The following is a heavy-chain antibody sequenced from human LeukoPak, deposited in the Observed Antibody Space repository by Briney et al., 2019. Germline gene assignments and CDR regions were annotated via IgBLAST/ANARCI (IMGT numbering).Heavy chain of an antibody. D-gene: IGHD4-17*01. CDR2: IYHGGST. V-gene: IGHV4-59*01. Sequence: SETLSLTCTVSGGSISSYYWNSIRQPPGKGLEWIGYIYHGGSTNYNPSFKSRVTISVDTSKNQFSLKLTSVTAADTAVYYCAREYSGDYFHFWGQGTLVTVSS. CDR1: GGSISSYY. J-gene: IGHJ4*02. CDR3: AREYSGDYFHF.